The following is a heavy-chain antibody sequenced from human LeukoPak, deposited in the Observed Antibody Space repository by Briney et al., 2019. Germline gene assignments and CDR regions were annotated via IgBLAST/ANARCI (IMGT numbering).Heavy chain of an antibody. CDR1: GYTFTGYY. CDR3: AIKVATMNLFDY. Sequence: GASVKVSCKASGYTFTGYYMHWVRQAPGQGLEWMGWINPNSGGTNYAQKFQGRVTMTRDTSISIAYMELSRLRSDDTAVYYCAIKVATMNLFDYWGQGTLVTVSS. V-gene: IGHV1-2*02. D-gene: IGHD5-12*01. CDR2: INPNSGGT. J-gene: IGHJ4*02.